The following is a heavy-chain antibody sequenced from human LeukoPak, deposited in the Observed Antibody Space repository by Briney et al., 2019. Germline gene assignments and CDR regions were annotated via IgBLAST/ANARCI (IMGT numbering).Heavy chain of an antibody. CDR1: DYSISSGYY. D-gene: IGHD2-8*01. Sequence: PSETLSLTCAVSDYSISSGYYWGWIRQPPGKGLEWIGSIYHSGSTYYNPSLKSRVTISVDTSKNQFSLKLSSVTAADTAVYYRAILGRQVLSNYYYYYMDVWGKGTTVTVSS. CDR2: IYHSGST. J-gene: IGHJ6*03. CDR3: AILGRQVLSNYYYYYMDV. V-gene: IGHV4-38-2*01.